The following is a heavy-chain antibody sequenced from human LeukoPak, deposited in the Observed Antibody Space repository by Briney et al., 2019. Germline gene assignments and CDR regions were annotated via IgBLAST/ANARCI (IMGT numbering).Heavy chain of an antibody. CDR1: GGSISSYY. V-gene: IGHV4-59*12. Sequence: SETLSLTCTVSGGSISSYYWSWIRQPPGEGLEWIGYIYYSGSTNYNPSLKSRVTISVDTSKNQFSLKVSSVTAADAAVYYCARTILDRPQGYDVHPYFDYWGQGTLATVSS. CDR2: IYYSGST. J-gene: IGHJ4*02. CDR3: ARTILDRPQGYDVHPYFDY. D-gene: IGHD3-22*01.